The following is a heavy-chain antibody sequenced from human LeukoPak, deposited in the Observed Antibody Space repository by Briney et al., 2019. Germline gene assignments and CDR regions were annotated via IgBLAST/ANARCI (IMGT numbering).Heavy chain of an antibody. J-gene: IGHJ4*02. CDR1: GGSISSSSYY. CDR2: IYYSGST. D-gene: IGHD6-19*01. V-gene: IGHV4-39*07. CDR3: ARDSGYSSGYDY. Sequence: SETLSLTCTVSGGSISSSSYYWGWIRQPPGKGLEWIGSIYYSGSTYYNPSLKSRVTISVDTSKNQFSLKLSSVTAADTAVYYCARDSGYSSGYDYWGQGTLVTVSS.